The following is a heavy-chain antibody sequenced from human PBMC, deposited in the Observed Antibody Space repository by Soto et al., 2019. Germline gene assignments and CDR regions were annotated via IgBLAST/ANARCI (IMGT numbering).Heavy chain of an antibody. CDR1: GDSVTSVSDY. CDR3: ARGVGFGYYYYHMDL. D-gene: IGHD3-10*01. Sequence: QVQLQESGPGLVKPSETLSLTCTVSGDSVTSVSDYWSWIRQPPGKGLEWIGYIYYRGSADYNPPLGSRVTISIDSSKNQFSRKLTSVTAAYTAVYYCARGVGFGYYYYHMDLWGQGTTVTVSS. CDR2: IYYRGSA. J-gene: IGHJ6*02. V-gene: IGHV4-61*01.